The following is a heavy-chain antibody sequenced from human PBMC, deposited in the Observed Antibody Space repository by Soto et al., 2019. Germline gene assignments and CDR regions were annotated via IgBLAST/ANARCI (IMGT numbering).Heavy chain of an antibody. V-gene: IGHV4-34*01. J-gene: IGHJ6*02. CDR3: ARQGLGATHGLVDV. Sequence: PSETLSLTCAVYGGSFSGYYWSWIRQPPGKGLEWIGEINHSGNTNYNPSLKSRVTISVDTSKNQFSLKLTSVTVADTALYYCARQGLGATHGLVDVWGQGTTVTVSS. CDR1: GGSFSGYY. CDR2: INHSGNT. D-gene: IGHD3-22*01.